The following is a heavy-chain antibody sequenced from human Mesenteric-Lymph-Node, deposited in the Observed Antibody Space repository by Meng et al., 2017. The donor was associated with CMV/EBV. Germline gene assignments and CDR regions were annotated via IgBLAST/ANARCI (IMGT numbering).Heavy chain of an antibody. Sequence: SETLSLTCTVSGYSISSGYYWGWIRQPPGKGLEWIGSIYHSGSTYYNPSLKSRVTISVDTSKNQFSLKLSSVTAADTAVYYCAGVGPYWREDFWGQGTLVTVSS. D-gene: IGHD1-1*01. CDR2: IYHSGST. J-gene: IGHJ4*02. V-gene: IGHV4-38-2*02. CDR3: AGVGPYWREDF. CDR1: GYSISSGYY.